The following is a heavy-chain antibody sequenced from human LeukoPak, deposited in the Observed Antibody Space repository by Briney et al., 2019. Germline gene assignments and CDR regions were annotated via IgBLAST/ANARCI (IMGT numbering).Heavy chain of an antibody. D-gene: IGHD6-13*01. J-gene: IGHJ6*03. CDR2: IYTSGST. V-gene: IGHV4-4*07. Sequence: SETLSLTCTVSGGSISSYYWSWIRQPAGKGLEWIGRIYTSGSTNYNPSLKSRVTMSVDTSKNQFSLKLSSVTAADTAVYYCARVVREETVYSRSWSHYYYYYMDVWGKGTTVTVSS. CDR3: ARVVREETVYSRSWSHYYYYYMDV. CDR1: GGSISSYY.